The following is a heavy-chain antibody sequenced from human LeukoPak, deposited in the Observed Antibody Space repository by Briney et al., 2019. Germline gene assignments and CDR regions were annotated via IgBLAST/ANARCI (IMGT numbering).Heavy chain of an antibody. D-gene: IGHD5-24*01. CDR2: ISGAADST. Sequence: GGSLRLSCAASGFTFSSYAMSWVRQAPEKGLEWVSTISGAADSTYFADSVKGRFTISRDNSNNTLYLQMDSLRVEDTAVYYCAKGDGVDDAFDIWGQGTMVTVSS. J-gene: IGHJ3*02. CDR1: GFTFSSYA. V-gene: IGHV3-23*01. CDR3: AKGDGVDDAFDI.